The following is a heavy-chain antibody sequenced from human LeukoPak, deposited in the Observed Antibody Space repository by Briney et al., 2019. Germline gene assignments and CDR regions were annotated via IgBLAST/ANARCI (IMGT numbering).Heavy chain of an antibody. CDR2: IYHNGST. CDR3: ATGYSSTWYYFDY. D-gene: IGHD6-13*01. Sequence: SETLSLTCTVSGDSISSYYWSWIRQPPGKGLEWIGYIYHNGSTNYNPSLKSRVTISADTSKDQFSLKLASVTAADTAVYYCATGYSSTWYYFDYWGQGTLVTVSS. J-gene: IGHJ4*02. CDR1: GDSISSYY. V-gene: IGHV4-59*01.